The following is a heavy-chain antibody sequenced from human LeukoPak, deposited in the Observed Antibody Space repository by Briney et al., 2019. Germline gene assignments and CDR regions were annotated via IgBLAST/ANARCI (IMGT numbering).Heavy chain of an antibody. Sequence: GGSLRLSCAASGFTFDDYGMSWVRQAPGKGLEWVSGINWNGGSTGYADSVKGRFTISRDSAKNSLYLQMNSLRAEDTALYYCARADGHVVVTAVFDYWGQGTLVTVSS. CDR3: ARADGHVVVTAVFDY. V-gene: IGHV3-20*04. D-gene: IGHD2-21*02. CDR1: GFTFDDYG. CDR2: INWNGGST. J-gene: IGHJ4*02.